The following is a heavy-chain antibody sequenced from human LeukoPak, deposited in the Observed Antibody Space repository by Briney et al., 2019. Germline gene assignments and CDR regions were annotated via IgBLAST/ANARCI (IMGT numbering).Heavy chain of an antibody. CDR1: GFTFSSYA. J-gene: IGHJ5*02. CDR3: AKKYSTGLDP. D-gene: IGHD1-26*01. Sequence: QPGGSLRLSCAASGFTFSSYAMSWVRQAPGKGLEWVSDISGSGSNTYYADSVKGRFTISRDNSKNTLYLQMNSLRVEDTAVYYCAKKYSTGLDPWGQGTLVTVSS. CDR2: ISGSGSNT. V-gene: IGHV3-23*01.